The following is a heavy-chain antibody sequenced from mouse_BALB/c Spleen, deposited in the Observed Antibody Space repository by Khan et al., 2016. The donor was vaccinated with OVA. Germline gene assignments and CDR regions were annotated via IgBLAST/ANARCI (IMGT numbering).Heavy chain of an antibody. J-gene: IGHJ3*01. D-gene: IGHD2-14*01. CDR2: INPSNDYT. CDR3: VGDGAYHRNDGWFAY. CDR1: GYTFTSYT. V-gene: IGHV1-4*01. Sequence: QVQLKESGAELARPGASVKMSCKASGYTFTSYTIHWIKKRPGQGLEWIGYINPSNDYTNYNQKFKDKATLTTDKSSTTAYLQLSSLTSDDSAVYNCVGDGAYHRNDGWFAYWGQGTLVTVSA.